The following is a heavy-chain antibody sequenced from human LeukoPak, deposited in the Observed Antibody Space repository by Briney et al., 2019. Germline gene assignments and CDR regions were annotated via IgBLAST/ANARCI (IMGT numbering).Heavy chain of an antibody. CDR1: GFTFSNSA. D-gene: IGHD2-15*01. Sequence: GGSLRLSCAASGFTFSNSAMNWVRQAPGKGLEWVSSINNVGSHIYYADSVKGRFTISRDNAKNSLYLQMSSLRAEDTALYYCASRSSVAASGPGWGQGTLVTVSS. J-gene: IGHJ4*02. CDR2: INNVGSHI. CDR3: ASRSSVAASGPG. V-gene: IGHV3-21*01.